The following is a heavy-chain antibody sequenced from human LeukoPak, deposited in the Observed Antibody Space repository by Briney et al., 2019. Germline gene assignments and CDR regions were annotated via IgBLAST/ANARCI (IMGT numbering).Heavy chain of an antibody. V-gene: IGHV3-48*03. CDR2: ISSSGSTI. CDR3: ARGPKNYYGSGSYFPWFDP. D-gene: IGHD3-10*01. CDR1: GFTFSSYE. J-gene: IGHJ5*02. Sequence: GGSLRLSCAASGFTFSSYEMNWVRQAPGKGLEWVSYISSSGSTIYYADSVKGRFTISRDNAKNSLYLQMNSLRAEDTAVYYCARGPKNYYGSGSYFPWFDPWGQGTLVTVSS.